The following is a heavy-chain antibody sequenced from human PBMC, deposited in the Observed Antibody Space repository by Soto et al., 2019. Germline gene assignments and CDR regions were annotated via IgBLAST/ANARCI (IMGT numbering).Heavy chain of an antibody. CDR3: TRVGQWLVPYYYYYGMDV. CDR2: IRSKAYGGTT. J-gene: IGHJ6*02. CDR1: GFTFGDYA. V-gene: IGHV3-49*04. Sequence: GGSLRLSCTASGFTFGDYAMSWVRQAPGKGLEWVGFIRSKAYGGTTEYAASVKGGFTISRDDSKSIAYLQMNSLKTEDTAVYYCTRVGQWLVPYYYYYGMDVWGQGTTVTVSS. D-gene: IGHD6-19*01.